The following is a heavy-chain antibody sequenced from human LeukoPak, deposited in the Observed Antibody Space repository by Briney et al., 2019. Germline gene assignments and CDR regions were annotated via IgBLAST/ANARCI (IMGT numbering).Heavy chain of an antibody. Sequence: SETLPLTCTVSGGSISSYYWSWIRQPPGKGLEWIGYIYYSGSTNYNPSLKSQVTISVDTSKNQFSLKLSSVTAADTAVYYCARHAVGDAFDIWGQGTMVTVSS. J-gene: IGHJ3*02. CDR1: GGSISSYY. CDR2: IYYSGST. V-gene: IGHV4-59*08. D-gene: IGHD3-16*01. CDR3: ARHAVGDAFDI.